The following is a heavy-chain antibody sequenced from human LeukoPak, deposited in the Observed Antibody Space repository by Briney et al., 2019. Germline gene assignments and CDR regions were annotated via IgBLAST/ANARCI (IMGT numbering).Heavy chain of an antibody. CDR1: GYSFTAYY. CDR3: STFGGVIRGAFDI. Sequence: GASVNVSCKASGYSFTAYYMHWVRQAPGQGLEWMGRINPNSGATNYAQKFQGRVTMTRDTSISTAYMELSRLRSDDTAVYYCSTFGGVIRGAFDIWGQGTMVTVSS. CDR2: INPNSGAT. J-gene: IGHJ3*02. D-gene: IGHD3-16*02. V-gene: IGHV1-2*06.